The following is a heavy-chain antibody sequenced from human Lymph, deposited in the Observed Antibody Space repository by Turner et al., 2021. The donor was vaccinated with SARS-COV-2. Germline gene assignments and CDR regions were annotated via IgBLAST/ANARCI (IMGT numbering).Heavy chain of an antibody. CDR3: ARREWGGSLGHIDY. D-gene: IGHD3-3*01. CDR1: GYSFTTYW. CDR2: IYPGDTDT. Sequence: VQLVRSGAAVKKPGESLKSSCRPSGYSFTTYWLGWVGQMPGKGLEWVGIIYPGDTDTRYSPSFQGQVTISADKSISTAYLQGSSLKASDTAMYYCARREWGGSLGHIDYWGQGTLVTVSS. V-gene: IGHV5-51*01. J-gene: IGHJ4*02.